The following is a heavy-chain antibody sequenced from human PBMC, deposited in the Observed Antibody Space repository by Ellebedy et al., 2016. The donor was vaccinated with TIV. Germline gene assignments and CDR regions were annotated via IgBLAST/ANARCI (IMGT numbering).Heavy chain of an antibody. D-gene: IGHD1-14*01. J-gene: IGHJ4*02. CDR2: FGVSGDST. Sequence: PGGSLRLSCAASGFSFSSYAMSWVRQAPGKGLEWVSGFGVSGDSTYYADSVKGRFTISRDNSKNTLYLQMHSLRAEDTAIYYCAKGRSGTYIHHAFDYWGQGTLVTVSS. V-gene: IGHV3-23*01. CDR3: AKGRSGTYIHHAFDY. CDR1: GFSFSSYA.